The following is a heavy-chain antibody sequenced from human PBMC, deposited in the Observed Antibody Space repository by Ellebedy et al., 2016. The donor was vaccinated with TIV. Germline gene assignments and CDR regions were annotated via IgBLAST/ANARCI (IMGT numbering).Heavy chain of an antibody. V-gene: IGHV3-9*01. CDR1: GFTFENFA. D-gene: IGHD3-10*01. CDR2: ISRSGDRT. Sequence: SLKISXAASGFTFENFAMYWVRQAPGKGLEWVSAISRSGDRTGYADSVKGRFTISRDNTENSFYLQMNSLRLEDTALYYCVREGSDVWGQGTMVTVSS. J-gene: IGHJ3*01. CDR3: VREGSDV.